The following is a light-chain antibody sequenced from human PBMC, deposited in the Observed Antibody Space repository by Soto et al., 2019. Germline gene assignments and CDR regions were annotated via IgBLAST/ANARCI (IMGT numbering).Light chain of an antibody. CDR3: QQLNSFT. V-gene: IGKV1-9*01. CDR2: AAS. CDR1: QGVTSY. J-gene: IGKJ5*01. Sequence: IQLTQSPSSLSASVGDRVTITCRASQGVTSYLAWYQQKPGKAPKLLIYAASTLESGVPSRFSGSGSGTDFTLTISSLQPEDFATYYCQQLNSFTFGQGTRLEIK.